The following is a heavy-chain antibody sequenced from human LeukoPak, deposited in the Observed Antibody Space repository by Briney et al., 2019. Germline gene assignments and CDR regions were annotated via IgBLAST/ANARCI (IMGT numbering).Heavy chain of an antibody. Sequence: SGGSLRLSCAASGFTISSDYMSWVRQAPGKGLEWVSIIYSGGSTYYADSVKGRFTISRDNSKNTLYLQMNSLRAEDTAVYYCARGVGDRMATIPHNYYYYMDVWGKGTTVTVSS. CDR1: GFTISSDY. J-gene: IGHJ6*03. CDR3: ARGVGDRMATIPHNYYYYMDV. V-gene: IGHV3-53*01. D-gene: IGHD5-24*01. CDR2: IYSGGST.